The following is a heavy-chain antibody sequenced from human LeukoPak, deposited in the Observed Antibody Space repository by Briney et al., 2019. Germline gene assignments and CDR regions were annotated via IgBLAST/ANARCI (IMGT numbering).Heavy chain of an antibody. CDR2: ISSSSSTI. V-gene: IGHV3-48*01. CDR1: GFTFSNYS. J-gene: IGHJ3*02. Sequence: GGSLRLSCAASGFTFSNYSMNWVRQAPGKGLEWVSYISSSSSTIYYADSVKGRFTISRDNAKNSLYLQMNSLRAEDTAVYYCMRDRYDILTGYNDAFDIWGQGTMVTVSS. CDR3: MRDRYDILTGYNDAFDI. D-gene: IGHD3-9*01.